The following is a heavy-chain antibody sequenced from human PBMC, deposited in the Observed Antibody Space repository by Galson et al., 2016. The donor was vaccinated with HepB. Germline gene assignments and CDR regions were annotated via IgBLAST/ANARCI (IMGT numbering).Heavy chain of an antibody. CDR2: INSDGSAT. D-gene: IGHD6-19*01. Sequence: SLRLSCAASGLTFSSYWMHWVRQVPGKGLVWVSHINSDGSATKYADSVKGRFTISRDNSKHTLFLQMNSLRAEDTAVYYCTRARDTSGCGDYWGQGTLVTVSS. CDR3: TRARDTSGCGDY. J-gene: IGHJ4*02. CDR1: GLTFSSYW. V-gene: IGHV3-74*01.